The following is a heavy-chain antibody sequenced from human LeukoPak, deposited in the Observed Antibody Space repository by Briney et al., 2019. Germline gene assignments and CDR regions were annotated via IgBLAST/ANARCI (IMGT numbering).Heavy chain of an antibody. CDR3: ARLRPRMITFGEVIGWFDP. CDR2: INHRGST. V-gene: IGHV4-34*01. CDR1: GGSFSGYY. J-gene: IGHJ5*02. D-gene: IGHD3-16*01. Sequence: SETLSLTCVVYGGSFSGYYWSWIRQSPGKGLEWIGEINHRGSTNYNPSLKRRVTISLDTSKNQFSLKLSSVTAADTAVYYCARLRPRMITFGEVIGWFDPWGQGTLVTVSS.